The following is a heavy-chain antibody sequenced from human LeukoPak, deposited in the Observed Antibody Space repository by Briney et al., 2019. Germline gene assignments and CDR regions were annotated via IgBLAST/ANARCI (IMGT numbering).Heavy chain of an antibody. CDR2: LSGSGGDT. V-gene: IGHV3-23*01. D-gene: IGHD4-17*01. CDR3: AKDSRVTTRDGMDV. Sequence: GGSLRLSCAASGFTFSNYAMSWVRQAPGKGLEWVSGLSGSGGDTYYADSVKGRFTISRDNSKNTLYLQMNSQRAEDTAVYHCAKDSRVTTRDGMDVWGQGTTVTVSS. J-gene: IGHJ6*02. CDR1: GFTFSNYA.